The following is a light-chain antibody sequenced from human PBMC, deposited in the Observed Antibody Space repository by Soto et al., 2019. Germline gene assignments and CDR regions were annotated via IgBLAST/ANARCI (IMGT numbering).Light chain of an antibody. Sequence: EIVMTQSPATLSVSPGARATLSCRASQSVSSNLAWYQPKPGQAPRLLIYGASTRATGIPARFSGSGSGTEFTLTISSLQSEDFAVYYGQQYNNWPPITFGQGTRLEI. J-gene: IGKJ5*01. V-gene: IGKV3-15*01. CDR2: GAS. CDR1: QSVSSN. CDR3: QQYNNWPPIT.